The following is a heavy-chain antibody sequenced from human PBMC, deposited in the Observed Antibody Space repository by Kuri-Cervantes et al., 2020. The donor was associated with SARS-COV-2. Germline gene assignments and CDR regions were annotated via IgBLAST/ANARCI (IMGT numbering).Heavy chain of an antibody. CDR1: GCSLSSGDYY. CDR2: IYHSGST. J-gene: IGHJ4*02. CDR3: ARDTSSWYRGAFDY. V-gene: IGHV4-30-2*01. Sequence: SCTVSGCSLSSGDYYWSWIRQPPGKGLEWIGYIYHSGSTYYNPSLKSRVSISVDRSKNQFSLKLSSVSAADTAVYYCARDTSSWYRGAFDYWGQGTLFTVSS. D-gene: IGHD6-13*01.